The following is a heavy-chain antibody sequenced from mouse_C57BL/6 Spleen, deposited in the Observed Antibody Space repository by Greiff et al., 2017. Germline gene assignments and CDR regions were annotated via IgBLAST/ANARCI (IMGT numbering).Heavy chain of an antibody. Sequence: QVQLQQSGPELVKPGASVKISCKASGYAFSSSWMNWVKQRPGKGLEWIGRIYPGDGDTNYNGKFKGKATLTADKSSSTAYMQLSSLTSEDSAVYFCARLTTVVEYFDYWGQGTTLTVSS. CDR2: IYPGDGDT. CDR1: GYAFSSSW. J-gene: IGHJ2*01. CDR3: ARLTTVVEYFDY. V-gene: IGHV1-82*01. D-gene: IGHD1-1*01.